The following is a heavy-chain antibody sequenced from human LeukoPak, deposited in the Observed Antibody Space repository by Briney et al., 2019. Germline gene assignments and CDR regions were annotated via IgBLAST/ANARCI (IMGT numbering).Heavy chain of an antibody. CDR3: ARGGWELQY. V-gene: IGHV3-48*03. J-gene: IGHJ4*02. Sequence: GGSLRLSCAASGFTFSSYEMNWVRQAPGKGLEWVSYISSSGSAIYHADSVKGRFTISRDNAKNSLFLQMNSLRAEDTAVYYCARGGWELQYWGQGTLVTVSS. CDR1: GFTFSSYE. D-gene: IGHD1-26*01. CDR2: ISSSGSAI.